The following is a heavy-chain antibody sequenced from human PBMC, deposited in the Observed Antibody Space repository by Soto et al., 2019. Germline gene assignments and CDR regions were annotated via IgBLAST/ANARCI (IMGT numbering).Heavy chain of an antibody. Sequence: QVQLQQWGAGLLKPSETLSLTCAVYGGSFSGYYWTWIRQSPGKGLEWIGQINHSGSTTYNPSLKIRVPIALATSKNQFSLELSSVTAAETAVYYCARGLFSENYYSGGWYYFDYWGQGTLVTVSS. D-gene: IGHD1-26*01. V-gene: IGHV4-34*01. J-gene: IGHJ4*02. CDR1: GGSFSGYY. CDR2: INHSGST. CDR3: ARGLFSENYYSGGWYYFDY.